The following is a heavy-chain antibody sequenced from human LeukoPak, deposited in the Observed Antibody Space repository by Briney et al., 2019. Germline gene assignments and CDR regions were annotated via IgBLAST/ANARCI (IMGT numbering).Heavy chain of an antibody. Sequence: SETLSLACTVSGGSISSSSYYWGWIRQPPGKGLEWIGSIYYSGSTYYNPSLKSRVTISVDTSKNQFSLKLSSVTAADTAVYYCASQPTTVVKGFDYWGQGTLVTVSS. CDR1: GGSISSSSYY. V-gene: IGHV4-39*01. J-gene: IGHJ4*02. D-gene: IGHD4-23*01. CDR3: ASQPTTVVKGFDY. CDR2: IYYSGST.